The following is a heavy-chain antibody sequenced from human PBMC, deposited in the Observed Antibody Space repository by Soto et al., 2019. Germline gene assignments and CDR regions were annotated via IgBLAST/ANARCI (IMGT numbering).Heavy chain of an antibody. J-gene: IGHJ4*02. D-gene: IGHD6-13*01. V-gene: IGHV3-30*18. CDR1: GFTFSSYG. Sequence: QVQLVECGGGVVQPGRSLRLSCAASGFTFSSYGMHWVRQAPGKGLEWVAVISYDGSNKYYADSVKGRFTISRDNSKNTLYLQMNSLRAEDTAVYYCANSVGYSSSWYDYWGQGTLVTVSS. CDR2: ISYDGSNK. CDR3: ANSVGYSSSWYDY.